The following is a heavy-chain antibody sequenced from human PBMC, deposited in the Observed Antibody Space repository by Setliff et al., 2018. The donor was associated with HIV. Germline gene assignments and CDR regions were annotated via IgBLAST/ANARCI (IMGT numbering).Heavy chain of an antibody. CDR2: IYHSGST. CDR1: GYSVYSGYH. D-gene: IGHD2-8*02. Sequence: PSETLSLTCSVSGYSVYSGYHWGWVRQSPGKGLEWIGSIYHSGSTYYDPSLQSRVTISLDTSKNQFSLKLNSVTAADTAVYYCTVYNTGSSKDHYWGQGTPVTVSS. V-gene: IGHV4-38-2*02. CDR3: TVYNTGSSKDHY. J-gene: IGHJ4*02.